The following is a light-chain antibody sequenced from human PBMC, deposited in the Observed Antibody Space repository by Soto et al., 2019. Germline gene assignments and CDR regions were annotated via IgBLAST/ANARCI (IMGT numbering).Light chain of an antibody. CDR2: GNI. J-gene: IGLJ2*01. CDR1: GSNIGAGYD. CDR3: QSYDSRLSGYVV. Sequence: QSVLTQPPSVSAAPGQTVTISCTGSGSNIGAGYDVHWYQHLPGRAPKLLTYGNIIRPSGVPDRFSASKSGTSASLAITGLQAEDEGDYYCQSYDSRLSGYVVFGGGTKVTVL. V-gene: IGLV1-40*01.